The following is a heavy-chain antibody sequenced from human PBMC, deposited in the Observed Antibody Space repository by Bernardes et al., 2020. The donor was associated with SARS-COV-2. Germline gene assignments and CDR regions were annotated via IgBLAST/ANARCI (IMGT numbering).Heavy chain of an antibody. J-gene: IGHJ5*01. V-gene: IGHV2-5*01. CDR2: IFWNADK. D-gene: IGHD6-6*01. CDR1: GFSLSTSGVG. CDR3: AHRQPLSPSSNWFDP. Sequence: SGPTLAHPTQIFTLTCTFPGFSLSTSGVGVGWIRWPPGKALEWRALIFWNADKRHSPSLKSRLTITKDTSKNQVVLTMTNMDPVDTATYYCAHRQPLSPSSNWFDPWGQGTTVTVAP.